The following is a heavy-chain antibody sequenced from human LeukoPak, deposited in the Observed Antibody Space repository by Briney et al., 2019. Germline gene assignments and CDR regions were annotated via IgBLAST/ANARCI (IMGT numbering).Heavy chain of an antibody. CDR1: GYSISSGYY. D-gene: IGHD3-10*01. CDR3: ARQIWFGESGYDY. CDR2: IYHSGST. J-gene: IGHJ4*02. Sequence: PSETLSLTCAVSGYSISSGYYWGWIRQPPGKGLEWIGSIYHSGSTYYNPSLKSRVTISVDTSKNQFSLKLSSVTAADTAVYCCARQIWFGESGYDYWGQGTLVTVSS. V-gene: IGHV4-38-2*01.